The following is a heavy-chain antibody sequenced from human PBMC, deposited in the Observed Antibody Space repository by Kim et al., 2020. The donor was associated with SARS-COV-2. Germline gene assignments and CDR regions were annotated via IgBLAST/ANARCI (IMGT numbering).Heavy chain of an antibody. CDR1: GYTFTSYD. CDR2: MNPNSGNT. V-gene: IGHV1-8*01. D-gene: IGHD3-10*01. J-gene: IGHJ6*02. Sequence: ASVKVSCKASGYTFTSYDINWVRQATGQGLEWMGWMNPNSGNTGYAQKFQGRVTMTRNTSISTAYMELSSLRSEDTAVYYCARFPTSPSEDYYYGMDVWGQGTTVTVSS. CDR3: ARFPTSPSEDYYYGMDV.